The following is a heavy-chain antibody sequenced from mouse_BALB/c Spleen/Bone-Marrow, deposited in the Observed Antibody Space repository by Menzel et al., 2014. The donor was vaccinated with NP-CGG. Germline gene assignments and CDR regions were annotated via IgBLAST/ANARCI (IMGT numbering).Heavy chain of an antibody. D-gene: IGHD2-1*01. V-gene: IGHV14-3*02. Sequence: VQLQQPGAELVKPGASVKLSCTASGFNIKDTYMHWVKQRPEQGLEWIGRIDTANGNTKYDPKLQGKATITADTSSNTAYLQLSSLTSEDTAAYYCARYGNGLMDYWGQGTSVTVSS. CDR3: ARYGNGLMDY. CDR2: IDTANGNT. CDR1: GFNIKDTY. J-gene: IGHJ4*01.